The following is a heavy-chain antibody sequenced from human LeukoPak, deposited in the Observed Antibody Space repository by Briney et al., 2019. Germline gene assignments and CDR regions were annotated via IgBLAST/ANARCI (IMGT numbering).Heavy chain of an antibody. Sequence: EASVKVSCKASGGTFSSYAISWVRQAPGQGLEWMGRIIPIFGTANYAQKFQGRVTLTTDETTSTAYMELSSLRSEDTAVYYCATLVVVMGRFDYWGQGTLVTVSS. D-gene: IGHD2-21*01. CDR1: GGTFSSYA. V-gene: IGHV1-69*05. CDR3: ATLVVVMGRFDY. J-gene: IGHJ4*02. CDR2: IIPIFGTA.